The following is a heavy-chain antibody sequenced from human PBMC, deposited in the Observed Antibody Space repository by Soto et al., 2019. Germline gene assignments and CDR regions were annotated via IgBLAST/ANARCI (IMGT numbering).Heavy chain of an antibody. J-gene: IGHJ4*02. CDR3: ARGRDGSSWYSLAY. Sequence: APVKVSCKASGYTFTSYDINWVRQATGQGLEWMGWMNPNSGNTGYAQKFQGRVTMTRNTSISTAYMELSSLRSEDTAVYYCARGRDGSSWYSLAYWGQGTLVTVSS. CDR1: GYTFTSYD. D-gene: IGHD6-13*01. CDR2: MNPNSGNT. V-gene: IGHV1-8*01.